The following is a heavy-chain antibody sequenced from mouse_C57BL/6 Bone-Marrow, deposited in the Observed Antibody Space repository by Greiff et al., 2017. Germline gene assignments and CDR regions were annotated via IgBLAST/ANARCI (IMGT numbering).Heavy chain of an antibody. CDR3: ARSGCGSSGFAY. D-gene: IGHD1-1*01. CDR1: GYTFTSYW. V-gene: IGHV1-69*01. Sequence: QVQLQQPGAELVMPGASVKLSCKASGYTFTSYWMHWVKQRPGQGLEWIGEIDPSDSYTNYNQQFKGKSTLTVDKSSSTAYLQLSSLTSEDTAIXYCARSGCGSSGFAYWGQGTLVTVSA. CDR2: IDPSDSYT. J-gene: IGHJ3*01.